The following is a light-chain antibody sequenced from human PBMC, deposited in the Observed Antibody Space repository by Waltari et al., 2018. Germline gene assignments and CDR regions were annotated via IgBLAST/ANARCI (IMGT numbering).Light chain of an antibody. Sequence: DIVMTQSPDSLAVSLGERATINCKSSQSVLYSTNNKNQLAWYQQKPGQTPKLLIYWASTRESGVPDRFSGSGSGTDFTLTSSSLQAEDVAVYYCQQYYITPYTFGQGTKLEIK. CDR2: WAS. CDR3: QQYYITPYT. CDR1: QSVLYSTNNKNQ. V-gene: IGKV4-1*01. J-gene: IGKJ2*01.